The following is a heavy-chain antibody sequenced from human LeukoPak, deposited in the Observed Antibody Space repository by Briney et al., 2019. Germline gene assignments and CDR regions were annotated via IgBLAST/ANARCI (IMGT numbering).Heavy chain of an antibody. D-gene: IGHD6-19*01. J-gene: IGHJ5*02. Sequence: GASVKVSCKASGYTFTGYYIHWVRQAPGQGLEWMGWINPNSGGTKYAQKFQGRVTMTRDTSISTAYMGLSRLRSDDTAVYYCAKGRVVAGTKSLTYNWFDHWGQGTLVTVSS. CDR2: INPNSGGT. CDR3: AKGRVVAGTKSLTYNWFDH. CDR1: GYTFTGYY. V-gene: IGHV1-2*02.